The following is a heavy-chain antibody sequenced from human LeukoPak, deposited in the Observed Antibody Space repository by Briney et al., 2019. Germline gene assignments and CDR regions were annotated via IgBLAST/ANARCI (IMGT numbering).Heavy chain of an antibody. CDR1: GFTFSSYV. CDR2: ISGSGGGT. CDR3: ATTLPRASTYMDV. Sequence: GGSLRLSCAASGFTFSSYVMSWVRQAPAQGLERVSGISGSGGGTYYADSVKGRFTTSTVNSNNTQYLQMISLGAGGTAVYYCATTLPRASTYMDVWGKGTTVTVSS. V-gene: IGHV3-23*01. J-gene: IGHJ6*03. D-gene: IGHD1-1*01.